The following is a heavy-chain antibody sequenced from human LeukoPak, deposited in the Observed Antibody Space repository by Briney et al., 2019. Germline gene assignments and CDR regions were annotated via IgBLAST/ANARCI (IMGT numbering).Heavy chain of an antibody. V-gene: IGHV5-51*01. CDR2: IYPGDSDT. Sequence: GESLKISCKGSGYSFTSYWIGWVRQMPGKGLEWMGIIYPGDSDTRYSPSFQGQVTISADKSISTAYLQWSSLKASDTAMYYCARNARTYYDILTGYYKSPGLGKYYFDYWGQGTLVTVSS. D-gene: IGHD3-9*01. J-gene: IGHJ4*02. CDR3: ARNARTYYDILTGYYKSPGLGKYYFDY. CDR1: GYSFTSYW.